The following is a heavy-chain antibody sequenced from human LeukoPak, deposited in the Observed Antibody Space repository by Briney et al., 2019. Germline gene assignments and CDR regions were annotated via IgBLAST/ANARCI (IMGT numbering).Heavy chain of an antibody. CDR3: ARDQGDYVWGSYRYTSFDY. J-gene: IGHJ4*02. CDR1: GYTFTSYG. CDR2: ISAYNGKT. Sequence: ASVKVSCKASGYTFTSYGISWVRQAPGQGLEWMGWISAYNGKTNYAQKLQGRVTMTTEKSTSTDYMEVRSQRDDDTAVYYCARDQGDYVWGSYRYTSFDYWGQGTLVTVSS. V-gene: IGHV1-18*01. D-gene: IGHD3-16*02.